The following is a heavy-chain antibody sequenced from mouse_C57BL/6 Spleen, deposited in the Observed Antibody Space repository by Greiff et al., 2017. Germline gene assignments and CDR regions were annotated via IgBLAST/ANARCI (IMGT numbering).Heavy chain of an antibody. D-gene: IGHD2-5*01. Sequence: QVQLQQSGAELVMPGASVKLSCKASGYTFTSYWMHWVKQRPGQGLEWIGEIDPSDSYTNYNQKFKGKSTVTVDKSSSTAYMQLSSLTAEDSAVYYCARWSNYYYWGQGTTLTVSS. J-gene: IGHJ2*01. CDR2: IDPSDSYT. CDR3: ARWSNYYY. CDR1: GYTFTSYW. V-gene: IGHV1-69*01.